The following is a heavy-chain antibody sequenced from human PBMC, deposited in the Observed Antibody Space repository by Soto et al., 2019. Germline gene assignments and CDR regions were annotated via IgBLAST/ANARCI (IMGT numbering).Heavy chain of an antibody. V-gene: IGHV3-23*01. CDR1: GFTFSSYA. Sequence: GGSLRLSCAASGFTFSSYAMGWVRQGPGKGLEWVAVVSIGGSTHYADSVRGRFTISRDNSKNTLSLQMNSLTAEDTAVYFCEKGRAAGGQFDYWGQGALVTVSS. D-gene: IGHD1-26*01. J-gene: IGHJ4*02. CDR3: EKGRAAGGQFDY. CDR2: VSIGGST.